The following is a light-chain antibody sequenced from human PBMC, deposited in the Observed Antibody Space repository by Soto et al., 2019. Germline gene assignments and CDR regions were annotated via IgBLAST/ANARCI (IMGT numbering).Light chain of an antibody. CDR2: YVS. V-gene: IGLV2-11*01. Sequence: QSALTQPRSVSGSPGQSVTISCTGTSSDVGGYNYVSWYQQHPGQSPKLMIYYVSKRPSGVPDRFSGSKSGNTASLTISGLQAEDEADYYCCSYAGSYTLYVFGTGTKVTVL. CDR1: SSDVGGYNY. CDR3: CSYAGSYTLYV. J-gene: IGLJ1*01.